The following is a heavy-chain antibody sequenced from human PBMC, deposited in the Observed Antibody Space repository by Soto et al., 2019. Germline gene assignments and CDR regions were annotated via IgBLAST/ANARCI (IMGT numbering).Heavy chain of an antibody. CDR1: GGTFSSYA. V-gene: IGHV1-69*13. CDR2: IIPIFGAA. CDR3: ASSEYSSSLPYYFDY. D-gene: IGHD6-6*01. Sequence: EASVKVSCKASGGTFSSYAISWVRQAPGQGLEWMGGIIPIFGAANYAQKFQGRVTITADESTSTAYMELSSLRSEDTAVYYCASSEYSSSLPYYFDYWGQGTLVTVSS. J-gene: IGHJ4*02.